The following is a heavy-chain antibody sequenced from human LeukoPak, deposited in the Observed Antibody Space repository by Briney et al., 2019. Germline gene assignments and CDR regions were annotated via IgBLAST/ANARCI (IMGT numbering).Heavy chain of an antibody. CDR3: ARDYCSSTRCLFDY. CDR1: GYSLTGYH. D-gene: IGHD2-2*01. Sequence: ASVKVSCKASGYSLTGYHMNWVRQAPGQGLEWMGRINPNSGDTNYAQKFQGRVTMTRDTSISTAYMELSRLRSDDTAVYYCARDYCSSTRCLFDYWGQGTLVTVSS. V-gene: IGHV1-2*06. J-gene: IGHJ4*02. CDR2: INPNSGDT.